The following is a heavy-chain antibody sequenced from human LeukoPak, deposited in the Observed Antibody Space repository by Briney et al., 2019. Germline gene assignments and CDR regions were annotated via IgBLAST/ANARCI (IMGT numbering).Heavy chain of an antibody. CDR1: GFTVSSNY. Sequence: PGGSLRLSCEASGFTVSSNYMNWVRQAPGKGLEWVSVIYSGGSTYYADSVEGRFTISRDNSKNTLFLQMNSLRAEDTAVYYCARDCSGGSCYYYYYGMDVWGQGTTVTVSS. CDR2: IYSGGST. D-gene: IGHD2-15*01. J-gene: IGHJ6*02. V-gene: IGHV3-66*01. CDR3: ARDCSGGSCYYYYYGMDV.